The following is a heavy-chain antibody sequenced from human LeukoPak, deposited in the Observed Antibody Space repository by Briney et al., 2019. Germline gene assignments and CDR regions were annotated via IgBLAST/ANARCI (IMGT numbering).Heavy chain of an antibody. Sequence: PGGSLRLSCAASAFTFSSYAMSWVRQAPGKGLEWISLISGSNGNTYYADSVKGRFTISRDNSKNTLDLQMNSLRAEDTAVYYCAEPGATWGGNYFDYWGQGTLVTVSS. CDR1: AFTFSSYA. D-gene: IGHD3-16*01. CDR3: AEPGATWGGNYFDY. V-gene: IGHV3-23*01. CDR2: ISGSNGNT. J-gene: IGHJ4*02.